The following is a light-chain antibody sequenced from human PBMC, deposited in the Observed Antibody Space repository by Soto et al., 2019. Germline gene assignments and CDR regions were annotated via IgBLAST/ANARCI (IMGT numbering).Light chain of an antibody. CDR2: DVS. CDR3: QQRSHWPQIT. CDR1: QSITNY. J-gene: IGKJ5*01. V-gene: IGKV3-11*01. Sequence: EIVLTQSPATLSLSPGEVATLSCRARQSITNYLAWYQQKPGQAPRLLIYDVSNRATGIPARFSGSGSGTDFTLTIGSLEPEDFAVYYCQQRSHWPQITFGQGTRLEIK.